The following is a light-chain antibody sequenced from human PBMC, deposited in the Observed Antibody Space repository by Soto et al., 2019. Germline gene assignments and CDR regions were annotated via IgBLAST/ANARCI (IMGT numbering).Light chain of an antibody. J-gene: IGKJ5*01. V-gene: IGKV4-1*01. CDR1: QSVLSSADNKNY. CDR2: WAS. CDR3: QHYYSAPIT. Sequence: VLTQSPDSLSLSLGELATLNCKSSQSVLSSADNKNYLAWYQQKAGQPPKLLIYWASTRESGVPDRFSGSGSGTDFTLTISSLQAEDVAVYYCQHYYSAPITFGQGTRLEIK.